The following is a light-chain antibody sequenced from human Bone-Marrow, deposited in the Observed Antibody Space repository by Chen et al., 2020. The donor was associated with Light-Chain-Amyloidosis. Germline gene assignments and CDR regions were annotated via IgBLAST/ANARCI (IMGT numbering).Light chain of an antibody. V-gene: IGLV6-57*01. CDR3: QSYQGSSQGV. J-gene: IGLJ3*02. Sequence: NFMLTQPHSVSESPGKTVIISCTRSSGIIATNYVQWYQQRPGSSPTTVIYEDDQRPSGVPDRFSGSIDRSSTSASLTISGLKTEDEADYYCQSYQGSSQGVFGGGTKLAVL. CDR1: SGIIATNY. CDR2: EDD.